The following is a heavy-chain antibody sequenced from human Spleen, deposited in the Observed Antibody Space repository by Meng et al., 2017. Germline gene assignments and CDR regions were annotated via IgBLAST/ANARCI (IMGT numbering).Heavy chain of an antibody. J-gene: IGHJ6*02. CDR1: EFVFDDYW. V-gene: IGHV3-7*01. D-gene: IGHD5-24*01. CDR2: IKQDGSKT. CDR3: ARDSPGQMVYYDYGLAV. Sequence: GGSLRLSCAASEFVFDDYWMTWVRQAPGKGLEWVANIKQDGSKTNYVDSVKGRFTISRDNTKNSLYLQMHSLRAEDTAVYYCARDSPGQMVYYDYGLAVWGQGTTVTVSS.